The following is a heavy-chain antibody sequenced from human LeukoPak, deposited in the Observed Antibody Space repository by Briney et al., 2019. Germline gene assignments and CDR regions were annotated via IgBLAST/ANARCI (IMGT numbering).Heavy chain of an antibody. D-gene: IGHD5-12*01. CDR3: ARHGYSGYARPLYY. J-gene: IGHJ4*02. V-gene: IGHV3-48*04. CDR1: GFTFSSYS. Sequence: GGSLRLSCAASGFTFSSYSMNWVRQAPGKGLEWVSYISSSSSTVYYADSVKGRFTISRDNAKNSLYLQMNSLRAEDTAVYYCARHGYSGYARPLYYWGQGTLVTVSS. CDR2: ISSSSSTV.